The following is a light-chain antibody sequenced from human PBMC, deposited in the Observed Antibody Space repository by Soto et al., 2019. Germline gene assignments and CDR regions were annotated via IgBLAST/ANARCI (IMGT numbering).Light chain of an antibody. J-gene: IGKJ1*01. CDR2: KTS. CDR3: QYYNNYCWT. Sequence: DIRLTQSPSTLSASVGDRVTITCRASQSISSWLAWYQQKPGKAPKFLIYKTSNLESGVPSRFSGSGSGTEFTLTISSLQPDDFATYYCQYYNNYCWTFGQGTKVESK. V-gene: IGKV1-5*03. CDR1: QSISSW.